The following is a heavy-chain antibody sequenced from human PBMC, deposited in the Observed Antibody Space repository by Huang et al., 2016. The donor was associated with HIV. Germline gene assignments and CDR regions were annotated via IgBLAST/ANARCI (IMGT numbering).Heavy chain of an antibody. CDR3: ARGFNYYASDNLGVYYFDS. D-gene: IGHD3-10*01. Sequence: QVQLKQWGAGLLKPSETLSLTCAVYGGAFRGSSWTWIRQFPEKGLEWIGDINHNGKIISTPSLSARVTISTDTSKNHFSLHLTSVTAADTALYYCARGFNYYASDNLGVYYFDSWGLGTLVTVSP. J-gene: IGHJ4*02. CDR1: GGAFRGSS. V-gene: IGHV4-34*02. CDR2: INHNGKI.